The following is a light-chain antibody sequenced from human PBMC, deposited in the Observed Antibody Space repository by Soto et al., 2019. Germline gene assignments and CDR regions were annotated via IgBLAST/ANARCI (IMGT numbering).Light chain of an antibody. Sequence: QSVLTQPPSASGSPGQSVTISCTGTSSDVGGYNYVSWYHQHPGKAPKLMIYEVSKRPSGVPDRFSGSRSGNTASLTLSGLQAEDEADYYCSSYAGSNNYVFGTGTKLTVL. J-gene: IGLJ1*01. V-gene: IGLV2-8*01. CDR2: EVS. CDR3: SSYAGSNNYV. CDR1: SSDVGGYNY.